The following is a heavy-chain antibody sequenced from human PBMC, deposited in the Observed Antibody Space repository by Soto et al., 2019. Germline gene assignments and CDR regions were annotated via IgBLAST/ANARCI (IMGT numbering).Heavy chain of an antibody. Sequence: QVQLVQSGAEVKKPGSSVKVSCKASGGTFSSDSFSWVRQAPGQGLEWMGGIIPMFDTPIYAQKFQDRVTSTADDSTRTAYMQLSSLRSGDTAVYYCARSGGLDRDFNYWGQGSLVTVSS. CDR3: ARSGGLDRDFNY. J-gene: IGHJ4*02. CDR1: GGTFSSDS. D-gene: IGHD2-15*01. CDR2: IIPMFDTP. V-gene: IGHV1-69*12.